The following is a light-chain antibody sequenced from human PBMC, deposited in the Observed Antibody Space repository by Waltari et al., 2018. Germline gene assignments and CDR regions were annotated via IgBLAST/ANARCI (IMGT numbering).Light chain of an antibody. Sequence: EIVLTQSPLSLPVTFGEPASISCTSSQSLLHSNGYNYLDWYVQRPGLPPRLLIYFGAYRASGVPDRFSGSVSVTDFTLKISKVEAEDVGVYYCMQALQTSITFGQGTRLEIK. J-gene: IGKJ5*01. V-gene: IGKV2-28*01. CDR2: FGA. CDR3: MQALQTSIT. CDR1: QSLLHSNGYNY.